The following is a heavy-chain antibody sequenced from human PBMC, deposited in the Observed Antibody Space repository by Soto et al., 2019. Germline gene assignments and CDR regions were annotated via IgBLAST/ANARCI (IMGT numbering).Heavy chain of an antibody. CDR2: INPSGGST. CDR3: ARDPRPDSGIYYGYHYFDY. V-gene: IGHV1-46*01. CDR1: GYTFTSYY. D-gene: IGHD1-26*01. J-gene: IGHJ4*02. Sequence: ASVKVSCKASGYTFTSYYMHWVRQAPGQGLEWMGIINPSGGSTSYAQKFQGRVTMTRDTSTSTVYMELSSLRSEDTAVYYCARDPRPDSGIYYGYHYFDYWGQGTLVTVSS.